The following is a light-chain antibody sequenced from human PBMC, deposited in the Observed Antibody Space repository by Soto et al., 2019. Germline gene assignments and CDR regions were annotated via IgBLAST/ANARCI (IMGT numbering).Light chain of an antibody. J-gene: IGKJ5*01. CDR2: GAS. CDR3: QQYGSSYT. Sequence: EIVLTQSPATLSLSAGERATLSCRASQSVSSNLAWYQQKPGQAPRLLIYGASSRATGIPDRFSGSGSGTDFSLTISRLEPEDFAVYYCQQYGSSYTFGQGTRLEIK. V-gene: IGKV3-20*01. CDR1: QSVSSN.